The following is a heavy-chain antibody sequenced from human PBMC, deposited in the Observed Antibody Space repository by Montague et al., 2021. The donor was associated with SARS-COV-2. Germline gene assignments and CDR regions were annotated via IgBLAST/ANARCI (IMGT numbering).Heavy chain of an antibody. CDR1: GGSISNYY. V-gene: IGHV4-59*01. D-gene: IGHD3-22*01. CDR3: ARGGGYYNYGLDV. CDR2: IYYSGST. Sequence: ETLSLTCTVSGGSISNYYWSWIRQPPGRGLEWIGYIYYSGSTDYSPSLKSRVTISLDTSKNQFSLKVTSMTAADTAVYYCARGGGYYNYGLDVWGPGTTVTVSS. J-gene: IGHJ6*02.